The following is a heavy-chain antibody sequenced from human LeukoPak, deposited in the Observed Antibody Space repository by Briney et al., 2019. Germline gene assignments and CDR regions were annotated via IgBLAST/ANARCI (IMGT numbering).Heavy chain of an antibody. V-gene: IGHV3-74*01. CDR3: ARGGRSTSCSH. Sequence: GGSLRLSRASSGFTHRSYWMHWVSQPRGKGRVCVSRINSDGRTTSYADSVKGRHTISRHNAKHTLYLQTNSLRAEDTAVYYCARGGRSTSCSHWGQGTLVTVSS. D-gene: IGHD2-2*01. CDR2: INSDGRTT. J-gene: IGHJ4*02. CDR1: GFTHRSYW.